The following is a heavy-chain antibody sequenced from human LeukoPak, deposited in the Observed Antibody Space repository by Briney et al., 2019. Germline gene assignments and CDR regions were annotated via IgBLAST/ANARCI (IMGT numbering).Heavy chain of an antibody. Sequence: SETLSLTCTVSGGSITSYYWSWIRQPPGKGLEWIGYIYYSGSTNYNPSLKSRVTISVDTSKNQFSLKLSSVTAADTAVYYCARQGGGFWYFDLWGRGTLVTVSS. CDR3: ARQGGGFWYFDL. CDR2: IYYSGST. CDR1: GGSITSYY. J-gene: IGHJ2*01. D-gene: IGHD6-25*01. V-gene: IGHV4-59*08.